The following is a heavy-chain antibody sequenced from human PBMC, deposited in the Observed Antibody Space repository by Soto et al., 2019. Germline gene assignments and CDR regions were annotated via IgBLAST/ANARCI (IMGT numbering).Heavy chain of an antibody. J-gene: IGHJ6*02. D-gene: IGHD2-2*01. CDR3: AKDLVGYCISTSGSSSYYYYYYGMDV. CDR1: GFPFRRYG. CDR2: ISSDGSNK. V-gene: IGHV3-30*18. Sequence: QVQLVESGGGVVQPGRSLRLSCAASGFPFRRYGMHWVRQATGKGLEWVAVISSDGSNKYYADSVKGRFTISRDNSKNTRYLQMNSLRAEDTSVYYCAKDLVGYCISTSGSSSYYYYYYGMDVWCQGTTVTVSS.